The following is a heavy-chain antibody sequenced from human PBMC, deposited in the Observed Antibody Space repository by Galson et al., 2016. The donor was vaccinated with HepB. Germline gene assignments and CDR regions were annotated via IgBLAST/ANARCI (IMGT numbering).Heavy chain of an antibody. CDR1: GFTFSDYY. D-gene: IGHD6-13*01. Sequence: SLRLSCAASGFTFSDYYMSWIRQAPGKGLEWVSYIGSSGATLSYADSVKGRFTISRDNAKNSLYLQMNSLRVEDTAVYYCFAAGYGMDVWGQGTTVTVSS. V-gene: IGHV3-11*04. CDR2: IGSSGATL. J-gene: IGHJ6*02. CDR3: FAAGYGMDV.